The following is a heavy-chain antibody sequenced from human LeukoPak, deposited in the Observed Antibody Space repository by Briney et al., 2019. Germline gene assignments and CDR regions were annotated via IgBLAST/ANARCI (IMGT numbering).Heavy chain of an antibody. V-gene: IGHV4-30-4*01. CDR3: ARNQLRFGELDYFDY. J-gene: IGHJ4*02. D-gene: IGHD3-10*01. Sequence: SETLSLTCTVSGGSISSGDYYWSWIRQPPGKGLEWIGYIYYSGSTYYNPSLKSRVTISVDTSKNQFSLKLSSVTAADTAVYYCARNQLRFGELDYFDYWGQGTLVTVSS. CDR1: GGSISSGDYY. CDR2: IYYSGST.